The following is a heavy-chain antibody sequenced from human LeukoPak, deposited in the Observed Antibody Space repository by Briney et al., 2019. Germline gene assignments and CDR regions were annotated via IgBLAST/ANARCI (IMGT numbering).Heavy chain of an antibody. CDR2: IYYSGST. D-gene: IGHD4-17*01. CDR1: GGSISSGGYY. Sequence: KTSETLSLTCTVSGGSISSGGYYWSWIRQHPGKGLEWIGYIYYSGSTYYNPSLKSRVTISVDTSKNQFSLKLSSVTAADTAVYYCARDQGTRGDGYFDYWGQGTLVTVSS. CDR3: ARDQGTRGDGYFDY. V-gene: IGHV4-31*03. J-gene: IGHJ4*02.